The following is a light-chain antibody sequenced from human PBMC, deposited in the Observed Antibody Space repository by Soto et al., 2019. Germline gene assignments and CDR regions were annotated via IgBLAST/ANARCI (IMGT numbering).Light chain of an antibody. CDR3: QQYGSSPWT. CDR1: QSVSSSY. CDR2: GAS. V-gene: IGKV3-20*01. J-gene: IGKJ1*01. Sequence: EIVLTQSPGTLSLSPGERATLSCRASQSVSSSYLAWYQQKPGQAPRLLIYGASNRATGIPDRFSGSGSGTAFTLIISRLEPEDFAVYSCQQYGSSPWTFGQGTKVESK.